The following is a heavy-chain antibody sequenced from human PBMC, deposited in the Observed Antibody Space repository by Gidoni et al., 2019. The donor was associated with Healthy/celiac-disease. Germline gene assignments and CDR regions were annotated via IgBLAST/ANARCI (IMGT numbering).Heavy chain of an antibody. J-gene: IGHJ4*02. Sequence: PSLKSRLTITKDTSKNQVVLTMTNMDPVDTATYYCAHSLAGFDYWGQGTLVTVSS. D-gene: IGHD2-21*01. CDR3: AHSLAGFDY. V-gene: IGHV2-5*01.